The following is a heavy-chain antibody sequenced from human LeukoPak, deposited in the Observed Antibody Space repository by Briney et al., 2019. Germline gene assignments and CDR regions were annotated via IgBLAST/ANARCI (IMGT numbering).Heavy chain of an antibody. J-gene: IGHJ3*02. CDR1: GFALSSHW. CDR2: ISGSGGST. Sequence: GGSLRLSCAASGFALSSHWMTCVRQAPGKGLEWVSAISGSGGSTYYADSVKGRFTISRDNSKNTLYLQMNSLRAEDTAVYYCAKSIVGAHDDAFDIWGQGTMVTVSS. V-gene: IGHV3-23*01. D-gene: IGHD1-26*01. CDR3: AKSIVGAHDDAFDI.